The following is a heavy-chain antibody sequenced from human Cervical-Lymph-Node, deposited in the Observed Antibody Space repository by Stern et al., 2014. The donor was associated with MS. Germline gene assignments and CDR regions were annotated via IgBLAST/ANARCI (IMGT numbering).Heavy chain of an antibody. D-gene: IGHD1-26*01. V-gene: IGHV4-4*02. CDR2: IYHSGST. Sequence: QVQLQESGPGLVKPSGTLSLTCAVSGDSISDSNWWSWVRQPPGKGLEWIGEIYHSGSTNSNPSLKSRVTISVDKSKNQFSLRLSSVTAADTAVYYCARGERFGSYYFLDYWGQGTLVTVSS. CDR3: ARGERFGSYYFLDY. CDR1: GDSISDSNW. J-gene: IGHJ4*02.